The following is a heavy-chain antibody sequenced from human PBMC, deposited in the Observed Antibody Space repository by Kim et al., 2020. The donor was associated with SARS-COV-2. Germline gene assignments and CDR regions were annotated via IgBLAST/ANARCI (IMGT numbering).Heavy chain of an antibody. Sequence: GGSLRLSCAASGFTFSSYSMNWVRQAPGKGLEWVSSISSSSSYIYYADSVKGRFTISRDNAKNSLYLQMNSLRAEDTAVYYCARLVEMATIGLDYWGQGTLVTVSS. V-gene: IGHV3-21*01. CDR3: ARLVEMATIGLDY. D-gene: IGHD5-12*01. CDR2: ISSSSSYI. J-gene: IGHJ4*02. CDR1: GFTFSSYS.